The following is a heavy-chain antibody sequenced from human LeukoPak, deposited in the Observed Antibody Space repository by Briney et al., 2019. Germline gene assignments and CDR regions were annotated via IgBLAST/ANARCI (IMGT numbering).Heavy chain of an antibody. D-gene: IGHD6-19*01. CDR1: GFTFSDYY. J-gene: IGHJ6*04. Sequence: GGSLRLSCAASGFTFSDYYMSWIRQAPGKGLEWVSYISISSSYTNYAASVKGRFTISRDNSKNTLYLQMNSLRAEDTAVYYCARDELGIALAGTDTYHYVKDVWGKGTTVTVSS. V-gene: IGHV3-11*05. CDR3: ARDELGIALAGTDTYHYVKDV. CDR2: ISISSSYT.